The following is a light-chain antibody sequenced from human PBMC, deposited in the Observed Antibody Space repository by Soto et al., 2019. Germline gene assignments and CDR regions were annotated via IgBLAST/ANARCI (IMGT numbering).Light chain of an antibody. Sequence: IVMTQTPLSLSVTPGQPASISCKSSQSLLHSDGKTYFSWYLQRPGQPPDPLISEVSKRFSGVXNXXTGIGSGTYFTLKISRVEAEDVGVSYCMQSIQLPRTFGQGTKVEIK. CDR1: QSLLHSDGKTY. V-gene: IGKV2D-29*01. CDR3: MQSIQLPRT. J-gene: IGKJ1*01. CDR2: EVS.